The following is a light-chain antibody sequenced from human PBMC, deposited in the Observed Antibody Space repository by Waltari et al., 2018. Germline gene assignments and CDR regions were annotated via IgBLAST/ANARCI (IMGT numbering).Light chain of an antibody. V-gene: IGKV3-20*01. CDR2: GAS. CDR3: QHHFRLPAT. CDR1: QGIGRY. J-gene: IGKJ1*01. Sequence: IMLTQSPGTLSLSPGERATLSCRASQGIGRYLTWYQQKPGQAPRLLIYGASTRATGIPDRFSGSGSGTDFSLTISGLEPEDSAVYYCQHHFRLPATFGQGTKXEIK.